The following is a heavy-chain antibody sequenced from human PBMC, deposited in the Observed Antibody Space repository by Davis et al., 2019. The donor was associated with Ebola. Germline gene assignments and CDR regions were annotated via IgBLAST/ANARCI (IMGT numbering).Heavy chain of an antibody. CDR2: ISSSGSTI. Sequence: GESLKISCAASGFTFSSYEMNWVRQAPGKGLEWVSYISSSGSTIYYADSVKGRFTISRDNAKNSLYLQMNSLRAEDTAVYYCARDDGSGSYNAFDIWGQGTMVTVSS. CDR1: GFTFSSYE. D-gene: IGHD3-10*01. J-gene: IGHJ3*02. CDR3: ARDDGSGSYNAFDI. V-gene: IGHV3-48*03.